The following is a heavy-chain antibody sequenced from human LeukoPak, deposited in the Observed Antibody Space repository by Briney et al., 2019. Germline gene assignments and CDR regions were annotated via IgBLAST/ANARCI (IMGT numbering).Heavy chain of an antibody. Sequence: PGGSLRLSCAASGFTFSSYAMHWVRQAPGKGLEWVAVISYDGSNKYYADSVKGRFTISRDNSKNTLYLQMNSLRAEDTAVYYCASAPLRFLEWLLSEDYYYYMDVWGKGTTVTVSS. CDR1: GFTFSSYA. J-gene: IGHJ6*03. V-gene: IGHV3-30*04. CDR2: ISYDGSNK. D-gene: IGHD3-3*01. CDR3: ASAPLRFLEWLLSEDYYYYMDV.